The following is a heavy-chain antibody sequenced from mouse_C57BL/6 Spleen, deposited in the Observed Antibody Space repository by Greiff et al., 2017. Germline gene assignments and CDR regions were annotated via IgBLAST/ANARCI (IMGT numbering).Heavy chain of an antibody. D-gene: IGHD1-1*01. V-gene: IGHV14-1*01. CDR3: TTPYYGSSYVPFDV. Sequence: AQLQQSGAELVRPGASVTLSCTASGFNIKDYYMHWVKQRPEQGLEWIERIDPEDGDTEYAPKFQGKATMTADTSSNTAYLQLSSLTSEDTAVYYCTTPYYGSSYVPFDVWGTGTTVTVSS. CDR2: IDPEDGDT. CDR1: GFNIKDYY. J-gene: IGHJ1*03.